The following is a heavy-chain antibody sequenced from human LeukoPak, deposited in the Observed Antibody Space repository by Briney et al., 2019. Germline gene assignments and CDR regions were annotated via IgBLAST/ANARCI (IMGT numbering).Heavy chain of an antibody. CDR1: GFTFSSYA. V-gene: IGHV3-23*01. Sequence: PGGSLRLSCAASGFTFSSYAMSWVRQAPGKGLEWVSVISGSGGSTYYTDSVKGRFAISRGKSKNMLYLQMISLRAEDTAVYYCAKEGAYCGADCYSDYYFDLWGRGTLVTVSS. D-gene: IGHD2-21*02. J-gene: IGHJ2*01. CDR2: ISGSGGST. CDR3: AKEGAYCGADCYSDYYFDL.